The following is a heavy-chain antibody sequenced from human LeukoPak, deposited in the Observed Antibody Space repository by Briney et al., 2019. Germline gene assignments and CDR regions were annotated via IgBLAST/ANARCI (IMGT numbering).Heavy chain of an antibody. J-gene: IGHJ6*02. CDR2: ISGSGDST. Sequence: GVSLRLSCAASGLNFRAYGMSWVRQAPGKGLEWVSTISGSGDSTYHADSVKGRFTISRDNSKNTLSLQMNSLRAEDTAVYFCARAYFGSGTYYPYQYYGMAVWGQGTTVTVSS. CDR3: ARAYFGSGTYYPYQYYGMAV. V-gene: IGHV3-23*01. D-gene: IGHD3-10*01. CDR1: GLNFRAYG.